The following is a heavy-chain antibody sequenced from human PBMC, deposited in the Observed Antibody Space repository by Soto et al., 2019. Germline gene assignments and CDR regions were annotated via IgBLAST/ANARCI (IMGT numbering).Heavy chain of an antibody. CDR2: ISAYNGNT. J-gene: IGHJ3*02. V-gene: IGHV1-18*01. CDR1: GYTFTSYG. CDR3: ARDAAYYDFWSGSYDAFEI. D-gene: IGHD3-3*01. Sequence: ASVKVSCKASGYTFTSYGISWVRQAPGQGLEWMGWISAYNGNTNYAQKLQGRVTMTTDTSTSTAYMELRSLRSDDTAVYYCARDAAYYDFWSGSYDAFEIWGQGTMVTVSS.